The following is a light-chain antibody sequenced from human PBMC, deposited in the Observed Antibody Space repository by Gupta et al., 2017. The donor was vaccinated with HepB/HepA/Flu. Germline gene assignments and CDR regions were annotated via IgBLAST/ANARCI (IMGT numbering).Light chain of an antibody. Sequence: QAALPQPPSASGSPGQSVTISCTGTSSDVGGYDYVYWYQQHTGKAPKLMIHEVNKRPSGVPDRFSGSKPGNTASLTVSGHQDEDEADYYCSSNAFSNNLIFGGGTRLTVL. CDR3: SSNAFSNNLI. J-gene: IGLJ2*01. CDR1: SSDVGGYDY. CDR2: EVN. V-gene: IGLV2-8*01.